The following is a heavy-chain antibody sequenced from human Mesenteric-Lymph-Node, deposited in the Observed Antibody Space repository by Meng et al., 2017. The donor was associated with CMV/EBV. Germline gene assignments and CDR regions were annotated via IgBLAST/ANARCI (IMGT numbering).Heavy chain of an antibody. V-gene: IGHV1-69*02. Sequence: SVKVSCKASGGTFVSYYINWVRQAPGQGPEWMGKIIPLPDGTNYAQKFQGRLTITADKASGTAFMELGSLRSDDTALYYCTGGGSMGINYWGQGTLVTVSS. CDR3: TGGGSMGINY. D-gene: IGHD2/OR15-2a*01. J-gene: IGHJ4*02. CDR1: GGTFVSYY. CDR2: IIPLPDGT.